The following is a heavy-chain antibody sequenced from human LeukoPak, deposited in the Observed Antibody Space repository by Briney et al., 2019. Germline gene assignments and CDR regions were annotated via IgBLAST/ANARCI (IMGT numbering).Heavy chain of an antibody. J-gene: IGHJ4*02. V-gene: IGHV1-18*01. CDR3: GRDGVVTSYYFDY. CDR2: ISAYDGNT. CDR1: VYTFFNYG. Sequence: GASVKVSCKASVYTFFNYGISWVRQAPGQGLEWIGWISAYDGNTNYAQKLQDRVTVTRDISTSTAYMELRSLRSDDTAVYYCGRDGVVTSYYFDYWGQGTLVTVSS. D-gene: IGHD3-3*01.